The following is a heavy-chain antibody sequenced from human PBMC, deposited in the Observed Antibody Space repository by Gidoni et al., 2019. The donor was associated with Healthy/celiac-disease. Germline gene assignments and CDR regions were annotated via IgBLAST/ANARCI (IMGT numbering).Heavy chain of an antibody. CDR1: GFTFSNAW. CDR2: IKSKTDGGTT. CDR3: TTLGYCSSTSCFSHYYYYMDV. V-gene: IGHV3-15*01. Sequence: EVQLVESGGGLEKPGGSLRLSCAASGFTFSNAWMSWVRQAPGKGLEWVGRIKSKTDGGTTDYAAPVKGRFTISRDDSKNTLYLQMNSLKTEDTAVYYCTTLGYCSSTSCFSHYYYYMDVWGKGTTVTVSS. D-gene: IGHD2-2*01. J-gene: IGHJ6*03.